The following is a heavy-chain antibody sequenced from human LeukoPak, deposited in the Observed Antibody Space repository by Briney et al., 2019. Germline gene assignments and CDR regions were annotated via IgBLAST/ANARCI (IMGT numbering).Heavy chain of an antibody. J-gene: IGHJ4*02. V-gene: IGHV3-48*03. CDR2: IISSGSTK. D-gene: IGHD6-6*01. Sequence: PGGSLRLSCEASGFRFFNYEMNWVRQAPGKGLEWVSYIISSGSTKYYADSVKGRFTISRDNAKNSLYLQMNSLRVEDTAVYYCARGGAARPDFWGQGTLVTVSS. CDR3: ARGGAARPDF. CDR1: GFRFFNYE.